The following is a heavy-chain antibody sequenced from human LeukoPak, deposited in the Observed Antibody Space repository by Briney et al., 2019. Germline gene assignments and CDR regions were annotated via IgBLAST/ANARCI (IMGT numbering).Heavy chain of an antibody. V-gene: IGHV3-53*01. CDR3: ASAQTDYYDSSGYYYVGLGPFDY. D-gene: IGHD3-22*01. J-gene: IGHJ4*02. CDR1: GFTVSSNY. Sequence: GGSLRLSCAASGFTVSSNYMSWVRQAPGKGLEWVSVIYSGGSTHYADSVKGRFTISRDNSKNTLYLQMNSLRAEDTAVYYCASAQTDYYDSSGYYYVGLGPFDYWGQGTLVTVSS. CDR2: IYSGGST.